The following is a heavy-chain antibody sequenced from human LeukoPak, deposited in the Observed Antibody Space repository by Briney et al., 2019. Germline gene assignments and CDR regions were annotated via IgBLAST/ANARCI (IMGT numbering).Heavy chain of an antibody. CDR2: INPSGGST. V-gene: IGHV1-46*01. J-gene: IGHJ4*02. D-gene: IGHD3-16*01. CDR1: GYTFTSYY. CDR3: ARDDSNDYAYY. Sequence: ASVKVSCKASGYTFTSYYMHWVRQAPGQGLEWMGIINPSGGSTSYAQKFQGRVAMTRDTSTSTVYMELSSLRSEDTAVYYCARDDSNDYAYYWGQGTLVTVSS.